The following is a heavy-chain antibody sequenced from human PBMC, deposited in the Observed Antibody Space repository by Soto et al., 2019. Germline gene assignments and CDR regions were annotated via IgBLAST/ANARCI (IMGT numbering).Heavy chain of an antibody. CDR1: GGSISTSGYY. Sequence: SETLSLTCTVSGGSISTSGYYWSWIRQHPEKGLEWIGYIYYSGSTYYNPSLKSRVIISVDTSKNQFSLKLSSVTAADTAVYYCARVLSYSDYFDSWGQGTLGTVSS. D-gene: IGHD4-4*01. CDR2: IYYSGST. J-gene: IGHJ4*02. CDR3: ARVLSYSDYFDS. V-gene: IGHV4-31*03.